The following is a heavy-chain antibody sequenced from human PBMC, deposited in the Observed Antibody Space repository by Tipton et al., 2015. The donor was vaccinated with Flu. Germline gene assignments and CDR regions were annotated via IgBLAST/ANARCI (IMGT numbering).Heavy chain of an antibody. Sequence: TLSLTCTVSGGSISSGSYYWSWIRQPAGKGLEWIGRIYTSGSTNYNPSLKSRVTISVDTSKNQFSLKLSSVTAADTAVYYCARGPVVATATDAFDIWGQGTMVTVSS. CDR2: IYTSGST. CDR1: GGSISSGSYY. D-gene: IGHD2-21*02. J-gene: IGHJ3*02. V-gene: IGHV4-61*02. CDR3: ARGPVVATATDAFDI.